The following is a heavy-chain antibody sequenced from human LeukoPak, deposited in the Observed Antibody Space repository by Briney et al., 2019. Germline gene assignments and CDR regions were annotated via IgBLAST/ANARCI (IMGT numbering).Heavy chain of an antibody. CDR1: GGSISSGGYY. CDR3: ARAGAVAMVRGVNDY. D-gene: IGHD3-10*01. CDR2: IYYSGST. V-gene: IGHV4-31*03. Sequence: SQTLSLTCTVSGGSISSGGYYWSWIRQHPGKGLEWIGYIYYSGSTYYNPSLESRVTISVDTSENQFSLKLSSVTAADTAVYYCARAGAVAMVRGVNDYWGQGTLVTVSS. J-gene: IGHJ4*02.